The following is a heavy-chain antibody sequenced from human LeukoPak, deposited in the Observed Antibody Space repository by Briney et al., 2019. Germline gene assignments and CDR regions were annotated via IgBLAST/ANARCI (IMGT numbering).Heavy chain of an antibody. J-gene: IGHJ5*02. V-gene: IGHV4-4*02. CDR2: ISHSGST. CDR3: ARNYWFDP. CDR1: GGSISSNW. Sequence: SETLSLTCAVSGGSISSNWWSWVRQPPGKGLEWIGEISHSGSTNYNPSLKSRVTMSVDKSKNQFSLKLSSVTAADTAVYYCARNYWFDPWGQGTLVTVSS.